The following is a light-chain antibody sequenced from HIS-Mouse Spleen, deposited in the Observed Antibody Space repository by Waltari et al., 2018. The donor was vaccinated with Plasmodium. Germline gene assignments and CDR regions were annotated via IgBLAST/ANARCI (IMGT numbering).Light chain of an antibody. Sequence: EIVMTQSPATLSVSPGERATLSCRASQSVSSNLAWYQQKPGQAPSLLIYGASTRPTGIPARFSGSGSGTEFTLTISSLQSEDFAVYYCQQYNNWSFTFGPGTKVDIK. V-gene: IGKV3-15*01. CDR2: GAS. CDR3: QQYNNWSFT. CDR1: QSVSSN. J-gene: IGKJ3*01.